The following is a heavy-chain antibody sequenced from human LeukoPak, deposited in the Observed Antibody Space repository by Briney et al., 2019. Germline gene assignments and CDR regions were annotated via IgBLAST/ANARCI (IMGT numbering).Heavy chain of an antibody. J-gene: IGHJ4*02. CDR1: GFTFSSYA. CDR3: ARCTGIAEN. Sequence: PGGSLRLSCAASGFTFSSYAMSWVRQPPGKGLEWIGSIYYSGSTYYNPSLKSRVTISVDTSKNQFSLKLSSVTAADTAVYYCARCTGIAENWGQGTLVTVSS. CDR2: IYYSGST. D-gene: IGHD6-13*01. V-gene: IGHV4-39*01.